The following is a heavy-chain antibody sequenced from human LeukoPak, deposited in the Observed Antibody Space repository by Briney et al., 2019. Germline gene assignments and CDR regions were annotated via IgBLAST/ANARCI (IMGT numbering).Heavy chain of an antibody. CDR1: GFTFSSYG. CDR3: ARDTAVAAYCGGDCYLDY. D-gene: IGHD2-21*02. Sequence: GRSLRLSCAASGFTFSSYGMHWVRQAPGKGLEWVAVIWYDGSNKCYADSVKGRFTISRDNSKNTLYLQMNSLRAEDTAVYYCARDTAVAAYCGGDCYLDYWGQGTLVTVSS. CDR2: IWYDGSNK. J-gene: IGHJ4*02. V-gene: IGHV3-33*01.